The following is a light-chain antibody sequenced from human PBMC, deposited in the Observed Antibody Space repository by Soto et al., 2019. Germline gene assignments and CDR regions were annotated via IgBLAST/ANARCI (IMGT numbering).Light chain of an antibody. CDR2: KAS. V-gene: IGKV1-5*03. CDR3: QHRDT. Sequence: DIQMTQSPSTLSASVGDRVTITCRASQSITSWLAWYQQKPGKAPKLLIYKASTLESGVPSRFSGSGSGTEFTLTISSLQPDDFATYYCQHRDTFGQGTEV. CDR1: QSITSW. J-gene: IGKJ1*01.